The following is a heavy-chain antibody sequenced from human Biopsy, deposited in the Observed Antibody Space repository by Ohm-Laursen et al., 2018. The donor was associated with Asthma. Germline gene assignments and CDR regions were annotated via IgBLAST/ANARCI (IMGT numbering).Heavy chain of an antibody. J-gene: IGHJ4*02. CDR1: GRHFGSYN. CDR2: ITFDGNTQ. D-gene: IGHD3-9*01. V-gene: IGHV3-30-3*01. Sequence: SLRLSCAAPGRHFGSYNMHWARQAPGKGLEWVAVITFDGNTQHYGDSVKGRFTISRDNSKNMLFLQMNSLRAEDTAAYYCSRDTLGYYFDIWGQGTQVTVSS. CDR3: SRDTLGYYFDI.